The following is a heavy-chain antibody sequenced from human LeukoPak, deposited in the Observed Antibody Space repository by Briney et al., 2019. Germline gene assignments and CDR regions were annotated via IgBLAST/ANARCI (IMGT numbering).Heavy chain of an antibody. Sequence: GGSLRLSCAASGFTFSSYEMNWVRQAPGKGLEWVSYISSSGSTIYYADSVKGRFTISRDNSKNTLYLQMNSLRAEDTAAYYCAKAGSIRFDYWGQGTLVTVSS. CDR2: ISSSGSTI. CDR1: GFTFSSYE. V-gene: IGHV3-48*03. J-gene: IGHJ4*02. D-gene: IGHD1-26*01. CDR3: AKAGSIRFDY.